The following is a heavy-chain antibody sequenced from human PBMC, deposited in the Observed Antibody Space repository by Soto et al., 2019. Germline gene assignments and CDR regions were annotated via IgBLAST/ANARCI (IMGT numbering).Heavy chain of an antibody. CDR1: VGSISSYY. CDR2: IYYSGST. D-gene: IGHD3-10*01. J-gene: IGHJ4*02. CDR3: ASQSGSYYGFDY. V-gene: IGHV4-59*01. Sequence: SETLSLTCTVSVGSISSYYWSWIRQPPGKGLEWIGYIYYSGSTNYNPSLKSRVTISVDTSKNQFSLKLSSVTAADTAVYYCASQSGSYYGFDYWGQGTLVTVSS.